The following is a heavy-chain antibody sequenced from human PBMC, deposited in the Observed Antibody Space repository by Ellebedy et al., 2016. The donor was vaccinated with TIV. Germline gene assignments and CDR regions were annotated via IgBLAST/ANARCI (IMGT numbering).Heavy chain of an antibody. V-gene: IGHV3-7*01. J-gene: IGHJ4*02. Sequence: GESLKISCAAFGFTFSNYWMTWVRQAPGKGLEWVANIKQDGSEKYYVDSVEGRFSISRDNAKKSLYLQMNSLTDEDTAVYYCARDQWLGRAYYFDYWGQGTLVTVSS. CDR2: IKQDGSEK. CDR1: GFTFSNYW. CDR3: ARDQWLGRAYYFDY. D-gene: IGHD6-19*01.